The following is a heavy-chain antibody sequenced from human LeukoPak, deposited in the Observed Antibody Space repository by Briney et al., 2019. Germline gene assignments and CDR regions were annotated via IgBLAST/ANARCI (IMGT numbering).Heavy chain of an antibody. CDR2: LNPNSGGT. CDR1: GYSFSDNY. J-gene: IGHJ4*02. V-gene: IGHV1-2*02. CDR3: AREVYGDSSFDY. Sequence: ASVKVSCKASGYSFSDNYMHWVRQAPGQGLEWMGWLNPNSGGTNYAQKFQGRVSMTRDASISTAYLELSRLRSDDTAAYYCAREVYGDSSFDYWGQGTLLSVSS. D-gene: IGHD4-17*01.